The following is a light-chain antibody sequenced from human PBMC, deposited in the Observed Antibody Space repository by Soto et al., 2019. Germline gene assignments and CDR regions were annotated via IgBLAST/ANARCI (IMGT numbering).Light chain of an antibody. CDR2: DAS. CDR3: QQSYSTPPWT. V-gene: IGKV1-39*01. J-gene: IGKJ1*01. CDR1: QSIRSY. Sequence: DIQLTQSPSSLSASVGDKVTITCRASQSIRSYLNWVQQKPGKAPKLLIYDASSLQTGVPSRFSVSGSGTDFSLTISSLQPEDFATYYCQQSYSTPPWTFGQGTKVEIK.